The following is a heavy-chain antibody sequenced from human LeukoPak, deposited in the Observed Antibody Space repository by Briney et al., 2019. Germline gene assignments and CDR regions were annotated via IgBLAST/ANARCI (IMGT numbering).Heavy chain of an antibody. J-gene: IGHJ4*02. CDR2: IYPGDSDV. CDR1: GYTFTDYW. V-gene: IGHV5-51*01. Sequence: GESLKISCQASGYTFTDYWIAWVRQMPGKGLEWMGTIYPGDSDVIKSPSFQGQVTISADKSITTAYLQWTSLKASESAIYFCARWYSSGYSDYWGQGTLVTVSS. D-gene: IGHD6-19*01. CDR3: ARWYSSGYSDY.